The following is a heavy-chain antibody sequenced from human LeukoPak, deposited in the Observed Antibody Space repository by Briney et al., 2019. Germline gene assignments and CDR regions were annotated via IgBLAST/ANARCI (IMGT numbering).Heavy chain of an antibody. D-gene: IGHD3-10*01. CDR1: GYIFTHYW. V-gene: IGHV5-51*01. CDR2: IYPADSDT. J-gene: IGHJ4*02. Sequence: GESLRISCQVSGYIFTHYWIGCVRQMPGKGLESMGIIYPADSDTTYSPSFQDQVTISVDKSISTVYLQWSSLKASDTAMYYCARQSRDGSKTRGYFFDYWGQGTLVTVSS. CDR3: ARQSRDGSKTRGYFFDY.